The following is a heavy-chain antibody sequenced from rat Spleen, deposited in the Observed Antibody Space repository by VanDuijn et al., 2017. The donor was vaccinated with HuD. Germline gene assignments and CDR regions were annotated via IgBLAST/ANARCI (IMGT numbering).Heavy chain of an antibody. CDR2: ISYGDSSGHSGT. CDR3: ARRHYGYTDYFDY. D-gene: IGHD1-9*01. CDR1: GFTLSDHF. Sequence: EVQLVESNGGLVQPGRSLKLSCAASGFTLSDHFMAWVRQAPTKGLEWVATISYGDSSGHSGTYYRDSVRGRFTISRDDAKSTLSLQMDSLRSEDTATYYCARRHYGYTDYFDYWGQGVMVTVSS. V-gene: IGHV5-29*01. J-gene: IGHJ2*01.